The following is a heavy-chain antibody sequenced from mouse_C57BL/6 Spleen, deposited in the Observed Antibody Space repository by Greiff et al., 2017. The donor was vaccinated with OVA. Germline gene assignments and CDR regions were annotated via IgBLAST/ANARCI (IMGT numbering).Heavy chain of an antibody. CDR1: GYTFTSYT. D-gene: IGHD2-4*01. J-gene: IGHJ2*01. CDR2: INPSSGYT. CDR3: ARAYDYEGYYFDY. Sequence: QVHVKQSGAELARPGASVKMSCKASGYTFTSYTMHWVKQRPGQGLEWIGYINPSSGYTKYNQKFKDKATLTADKSSSTAYMQLSSLTSEDSAVYYCARAYDYEGYYFDYWGQGTTLTVSS. V-gene: IGHV1-4*01.